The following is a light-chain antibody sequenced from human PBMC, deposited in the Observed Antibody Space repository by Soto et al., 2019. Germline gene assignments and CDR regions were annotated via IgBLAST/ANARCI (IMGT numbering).Light chain of an antibody. V-gene: IGLV2-14*01. CDR2: EVS. Sequence: QSALTEPASVSGSPGQSITISCTGTSSDVGGYNYVSWYQQHPGKAPKLMIYEVSNRPSGVSDRFSASKSGDTASLIISGLQAEDEADYYCSSYTSSHPYVFGTGTKVTV. CDR3: SSYTSSHPYV. J-gene: IGLJ1*01. CDR1: SSDVGGYNY.